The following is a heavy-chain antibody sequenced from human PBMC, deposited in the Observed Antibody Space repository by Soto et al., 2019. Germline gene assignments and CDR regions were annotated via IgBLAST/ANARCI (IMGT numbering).Heavy chain of an antibody. CDR1: GFTFSSYA. CDR3: AKEGSLYCTNGVCHTDYFDY. Sequence: EVQLLESGGGLVQPGGSLRLSCAASGFTFSSYAMSWVRQAPGKGLEWVSAISGRGGSTYYADSVKGRFTISRDNSKNTLYLQTNRMRGDDTAVYDCAKEGSLYCTNGVCHTDYFDYWGQGTLVTVCS. CDR2: ISGRGGST. V-gene: IGHV3-23*01. J-gene: IGHJ4*02. D-gene: IGHD2-8*01.